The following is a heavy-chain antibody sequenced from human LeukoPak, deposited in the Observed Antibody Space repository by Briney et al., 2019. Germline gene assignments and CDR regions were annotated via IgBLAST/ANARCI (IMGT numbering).Heavy chain of an antibody. V-gene: IGHV3-23*01. CDR3: ARELGDYYDILTGYYILIPYYYYYGMDV. D-gene: IGHD3-9*01. CDR1: GSTFSSDA. Sequence: GGSLRLSCAASGSTFSSDAMSWVRQAPGKGLEWVSGISGSGGTTYYADSVKGRFTISRDNSKNTLYLQMNSLRAEDTAVYYCARELGDYYDILTGYYILIPYYYYYGMDVWGQGTTVTVSS. J-gene: IGHJ6*02. CDR2: ISGSGGTT.